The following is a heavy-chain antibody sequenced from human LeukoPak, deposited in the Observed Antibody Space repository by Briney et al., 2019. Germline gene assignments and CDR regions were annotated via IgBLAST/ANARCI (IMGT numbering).Heavy chain of an antibody. J-gene: IGHJ4*02. CDR2: INHSGST. CDR3: ARFPGADFDY. V-gene: IGHV4-34*01. Sequence: SETLSLTCAVYGGSFSGYYWSWIRQPPGKGLEWIGEINHSGSTNYNPSLKSRVTVSVDTSKNQFSLKLSSVTAADTAVYYCARFPGADFDYWGQGTLVTVSS. CDR1: GGSFSGYY.